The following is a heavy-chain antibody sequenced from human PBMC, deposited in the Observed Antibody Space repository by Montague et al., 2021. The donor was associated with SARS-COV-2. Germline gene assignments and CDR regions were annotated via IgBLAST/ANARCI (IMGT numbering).Heavy chain of an antibody. J-gene: IGHJ1*01. CDR3: ARDGDYGGTWYSFLQN. V-gene: IGHV6-1*01. CDR1: GDSVSSDTAA. Sequence: CAISGDSVSSDTAAWHWIRQSPSRGLEWLGRTFYRSQWHTDSAASVRSRISFSGDISKNQFSLHLNSVTPEDTAIYYCARDGDYGGTWYSFLQNWGQGTLVLVSP. D-gene: IGHD4-17*01. CDR2: TFYRSQWHT.